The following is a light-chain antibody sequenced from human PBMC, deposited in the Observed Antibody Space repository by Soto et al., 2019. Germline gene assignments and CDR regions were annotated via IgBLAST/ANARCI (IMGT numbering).Light chain of an antibody. V-gene: IGLV2-14*01. J-gene: IGLJ1*01. CDR2: EVT. CDR3: SSYTSCSALYV. CDR1: SSDVGGYNY. Sequence: QSALTQPASVSGSPGQSITISCTGSSSDVGGYNYVSWYQQHPGKTPKLIIYEVTSRPSGVSSRFSGSKSGNTASLTISGLQAEDEADYYCSSYTSCSALYVFGTGTKLTVL.